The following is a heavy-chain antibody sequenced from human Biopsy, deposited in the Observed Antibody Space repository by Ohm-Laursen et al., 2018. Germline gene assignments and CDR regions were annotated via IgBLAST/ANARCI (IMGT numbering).Heavy chain of an antibody. V-gene: IGHV4-59*08. Sequence: ETLSLTWTVSGGSISSYYWTWIRQPPGKGLEWIGDVYYSGSTNRNPSLKSRVTILVDTSKNQFSLKLNSVTAADTAVYYCGRREVVITHDAFDTWGQGTMVTVSS. CDR3: GRREVVITHDAFDT. J-gene: IGHJ3*02. D-gene: IGHD3-22*01. CDR1: GGSISSYY. CDR2: VYYSGST.